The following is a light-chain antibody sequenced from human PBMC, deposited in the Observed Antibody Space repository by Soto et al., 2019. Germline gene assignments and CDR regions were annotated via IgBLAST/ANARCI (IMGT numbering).Light chain of an antibody. CDR1: QSISSW. J-gene: IGKJ1*01. Sequence: DIQMTQSPSTLSASVGDSVTITCRASQSISSWLAWYQQRPGKAPKVLIYDASSLQSGVPSRFSGSGSGTEFTLTVCSLQPDDFATYYCQQYNIYPWTFGQGTKVDIK. CDR2: DAS. CDR3: QQYNIYPWT. V-gene: IGKV1-5*01.